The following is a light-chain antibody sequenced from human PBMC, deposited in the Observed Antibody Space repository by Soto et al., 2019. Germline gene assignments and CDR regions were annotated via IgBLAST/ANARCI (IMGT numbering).Light chain of an antibody. CDR3: SSYTSSSLV. CDR1: SSDVGFYNY. Sequence: QSVLTQPPSASGSPGQSVTISCTGTSSDVGFYNYVSWFQQHPGKAPKLIIYEVNKRPSGVPDRFSGSKSGNTASLTVSGLQAEDEADYYCSSYTSSSLVFGGGTKLTVL. CDR2: EVN. V-gene: IGLV2-8*01. J-gene: IGLJ2*01.